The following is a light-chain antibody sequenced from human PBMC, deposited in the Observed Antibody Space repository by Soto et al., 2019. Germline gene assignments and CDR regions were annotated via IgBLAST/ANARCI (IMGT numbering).Light chain of an antibody. CDR2: DAS. Sequence: EIVLPQSPATLSLSPGERATLSCRASQSVSSYLAWYQQKPGQAPRLLIYDASNRAPGIPARFSGSGSGTDFTLTISSLEPEDFAVSDCQQRSNWPLTCGGGTKVDIK. CDR1: QSVSSY. V-gene: IGKV3-11*01. J-gene: IGKJ4*01. CDR3: QQRSNWPLT.